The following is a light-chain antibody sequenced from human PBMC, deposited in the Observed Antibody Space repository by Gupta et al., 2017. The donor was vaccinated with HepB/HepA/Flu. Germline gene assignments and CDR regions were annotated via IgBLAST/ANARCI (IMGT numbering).Light chain of an antibody. Sequence: QSVLAHPPSASGTPGRLVGISCSGSSSNIGSNTVNWYQQLPGTAPKLLIYSNNQRPSGVPDRFSGSKSGTSASLAISGLQSEDEADYYCAAWDDSLNGPVFGGGTKLTVL. V-gene: IGLV1-44*01. J-gene: IGLJ3*02. CDR1: SSNIGSNT. CDR2: SNN. CDR3: AAWDDSLNGPV.